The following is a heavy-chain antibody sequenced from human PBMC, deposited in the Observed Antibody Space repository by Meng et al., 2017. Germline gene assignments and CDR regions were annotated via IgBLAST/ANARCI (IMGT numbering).Heavy chain of an antibody. CDR2: ISGSGGST. J-gene: IGHJ5*02. CDR3: AKDQSGSYDLWFDP. CDR1: GFTFSSYA. V-gene: IGHV3-23*01. Sequence: GESLKISCAASGFTFSSYAMSWVRQAPGKGLEWVSAISGSGGSTYYADSVKGRFTISRDNSKNTLYLQMNSLRAEDTAVYYCAKDQSGSYDLWFDPWGQGTLVTSPQ. D-gene: IGHD1-26*01.